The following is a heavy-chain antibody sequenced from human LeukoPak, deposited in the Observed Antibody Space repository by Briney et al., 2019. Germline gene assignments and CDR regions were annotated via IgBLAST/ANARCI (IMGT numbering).Heavy chain of an antibody. J-gene: IGHJ6*02. D-gene: IGHD1-26*01. Sequence: SETLSLTCSVSDGSINSYYWNWIRRPPGKGLEWIGYIYYNGNTNYSPSLKSRVTMSVDTSKNLFSLKVSSVTAADTAVYYCARGRSNYYGMDVWGQGTAVTVSS. CDR2: IYYNGNT. CDR1: DGSINSYY. V-gene: IGHV4-59*01. CDR3: ARGRSNYYGMDV.